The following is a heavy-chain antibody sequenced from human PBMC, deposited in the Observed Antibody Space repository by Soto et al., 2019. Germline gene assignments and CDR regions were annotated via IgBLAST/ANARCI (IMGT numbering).Heavy chain of an antibody. D-gene: IGHD4-17*01. J-gene: IGHJ6*03. CDR3: ARLGTSDYFYYYIGV. V-gene: IGHV4-59*08. CDR2: IYYSGTT. CDR1: GGSISGHY. Sequence: PSETLSLTCTVSGGSISGHYWSWIRQPPGRGLEWIGYIYYSGTTSYNPSLKSRVTLSVDTSKNQFSLKLSSVTAADTAVYYCARLGTSDYFYYYIGVWGKGTTVTVSS.